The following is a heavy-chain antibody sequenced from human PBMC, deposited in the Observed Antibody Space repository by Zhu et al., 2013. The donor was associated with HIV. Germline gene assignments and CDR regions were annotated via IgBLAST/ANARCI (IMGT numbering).Heavy chain of an antibody. J-gene: IGHJ4*02. CDR2: IWYDGSNK. CDR3: ASGMAAAGFDY. Sequence: VQLVESGGGVVQPGRSLRLSCAASGFTFSSCGMHWVRQAPGKGLEWVAVIWYDGSNKYYADSVKGRFTISRDNSKNTLYLQMNSLRAEDTAVYYCASGMAAAGFDYWGQGTLVTVSS. CDR1: GFTFSSCG. V-gene: IGHV3-33*01. D-gene: IGHD6-13*01.